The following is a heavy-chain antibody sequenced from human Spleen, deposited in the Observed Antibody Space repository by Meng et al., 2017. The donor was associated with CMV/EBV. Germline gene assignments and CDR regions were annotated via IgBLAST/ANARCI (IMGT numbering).Heavy chain of an antibody. V-gene: IGHV4-59*12. CDR3: ATSGWFANYFAS. CDR1: GGSISSYY. J-gene: IGHJ4*02. Sequence: SETLSLTCTVSGGSISSYYWSWIRQPPGKGLEWIGYIYYSGATYYNPSLKSRVTISLDTSKSQFSLNLSSVTAADTAMYYCATSGWFANYFASWGQGTLVTVSS. D-gene: IGHD6-19*01. CDR2: IYYSGAT.